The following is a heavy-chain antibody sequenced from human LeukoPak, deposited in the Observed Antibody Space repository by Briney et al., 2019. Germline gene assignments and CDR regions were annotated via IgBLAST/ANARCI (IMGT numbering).Heavy chain of an antibody. V-gene: IGHV4-59*01. Sequence: SETLSLTCTVSGGSFKSYYWSWIRQPPGKGLEWIGYIHYSGSTNYNASLKSRVTILVDTSKNQFSLKLSSVTAADTAVYYCARVGNWGNWFDPWGQGTLVTVSS. J-gene: IGHJ5*02. CDR1: GGSFKSYY. CDR3: ARVGNWGNWFDP. CDR2: IHYSGST. D-gene: IGHD7-27*01.